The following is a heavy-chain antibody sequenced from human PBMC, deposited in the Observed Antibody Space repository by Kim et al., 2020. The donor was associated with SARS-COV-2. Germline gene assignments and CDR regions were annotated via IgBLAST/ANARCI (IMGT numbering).Heavy chain of an antibody. CDR3: ARRETRDLFTSDWGCFGY. V-gene: IGHV4-59*08. CDR2: VYFRGTT. J-gene: IGHJ4*02. CDR1: GDSMSAYY. D-gene: IGHD2-21*02. Sequence: SETLSLTCTVSGDSMSAYYWNWIRQSPGKGLEWIGYVYFRGTTNYNPSLKSRVTMSIDTSKSQFSLKLNSVTAADTAVYYCARRETRDLFTSDWGCFGYWGQGSLVTVSS.